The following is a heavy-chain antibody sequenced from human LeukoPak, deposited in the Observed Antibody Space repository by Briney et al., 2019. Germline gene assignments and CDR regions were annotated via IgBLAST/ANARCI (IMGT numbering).Heavy chain of an antibody. CDR1: GYTFTGYY. V-gene: IGHV1-2*04. CDR2: INPNSGGT. Sequence: GASVKVSCKASGYTFTGYYMHWVRQAPGQGLEWMGWINPNSGGTNYAQKFQGWVTMARDTSISTAYMELSRLRSDDTAVYYCARDNDYGDSYGMDVWGQGTTVTVSS. J-gene: IGHJ6*02. D-gene: IGHD4-17*01. CDR3: ARDNDYGDSYGMDV.